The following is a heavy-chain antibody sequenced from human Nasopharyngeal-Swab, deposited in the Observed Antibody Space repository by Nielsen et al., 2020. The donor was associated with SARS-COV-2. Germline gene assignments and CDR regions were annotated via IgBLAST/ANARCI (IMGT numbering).Heavy chain of an antibody. D-gene: IGHD3-9*01. CDR1: GFTFSSYW. CDR2: IKQDGSEK. Sequence: GGSLRLSCAASGFTFSSYWMSWVRQAPGKGLEWVATIKQDGSEKYYVDSVKGRFTISRANAKNSLDLQMNSLRAEDTAVYYCARVKVDYDILTGYRYYYGMDVWGQGTTVTVSS. CDR3: ARVKVDYDILTGYRYYYGMDV. J-gene: IGHJ6*02. V-gene: IGHV3-7*01.